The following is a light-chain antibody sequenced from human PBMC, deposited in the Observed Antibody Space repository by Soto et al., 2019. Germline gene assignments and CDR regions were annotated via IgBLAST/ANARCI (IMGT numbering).Light chain of an antibody. V-gene: IGLV1-47*01. CDR2: RNS. CDR3: AAWDNSPTGYV. Sequence: QSVLTRPLSASGTPGQRVTISCSGSSSNIGSNYVYWYQQVPGTAPKLLIYRNSQRPSGVPDRFSDSKSGTSASLAISGLRSEHEADYFCAAWDNSPTGYVFGTGTKVTVL. J-gene: IGLJ1*01. CDR1: SSNIGSNY.